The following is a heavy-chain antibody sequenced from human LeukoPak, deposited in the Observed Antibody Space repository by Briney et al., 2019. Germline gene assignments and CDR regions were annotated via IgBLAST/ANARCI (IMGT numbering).Heavy chain of an antibody. CDR2: IYYSWST. CDR3: ARDQGDYGDYAFDY. Sequence: PSETLSLTCTVPGGSISSSYWSWIRKPPGKGLEWIGYIYYSWSTNYIPSLKSRVTISVDTSKNQFSLKLSSVTAADTAVYYCARDQGDYGDYAFDYWGQGTLVTVSS. V-gene: IGHV4-59*01. D-gene: IGHD4-17*01. CDR1: GGSISSSY. J-gene: IGHJ4*02.